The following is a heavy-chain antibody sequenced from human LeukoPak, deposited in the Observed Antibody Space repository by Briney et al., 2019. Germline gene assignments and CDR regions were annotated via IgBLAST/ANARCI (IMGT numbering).Heavy chain of an antibody. D-gene: IGHD3-10*01. CDR3: ARGLRGVRGVIITRANYYYYMDV. CDR2: MNPNSGNT. CDR1: GYTFTSYD. J-gene: IGHJ6*03. V-gene: IGHV1-8*01. Sequence: ASVKVSCKASGYTFTSYDINWVRQAPGQGLEWMGWMNPNSGNTGYAQKFQGRVTMTRNTSISTAYMELSSLRSEDTAVYYCARGLRGVRGVIITRANYYYYMDVWGKGTTVTISS.